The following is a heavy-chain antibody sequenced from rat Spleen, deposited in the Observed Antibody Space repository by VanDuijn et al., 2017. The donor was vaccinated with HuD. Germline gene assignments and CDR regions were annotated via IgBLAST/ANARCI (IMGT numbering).Heavy chain of an antibody. V-gene: IGHV5-31*01. J-gene: IGHJ4*01. CDR1: GFTFNNYW. CDR3: ARPHSSLYVMDA. Sequence: EVQLVESGGGLVQPGRSLKLSCVASGFTFNNYWMTWIRQAPGKGLEWVASITNTGRNTYYPDSVKGRFTISRDNAKSTLYLQMNSLRSEDTATYYCARPHSSLYVMDAWGQGASVTVSS. CDR2: ITNTGRNT. D-gene: IGHD1-2*01.